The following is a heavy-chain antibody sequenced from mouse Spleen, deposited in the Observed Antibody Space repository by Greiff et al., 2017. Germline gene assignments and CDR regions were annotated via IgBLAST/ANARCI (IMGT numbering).Heavy chain of an antibody. J-gene: IGHJ1*01. Sequence: EVQLVESGPELVQPGASVKISCKASGYSFTGYYMNWVKQSPEKSLEWIGEINPSTGGTTYNQKFKATATLTVDKSSSTAYMQLKSLTSEDSAVYYCAKRYFDVWGAGTTGTVSS. CDR1: GYSFTGYY. V-gene: IGHV1-42*01. CDR3: AKRYFDV. CDR2: INPSTGGT.